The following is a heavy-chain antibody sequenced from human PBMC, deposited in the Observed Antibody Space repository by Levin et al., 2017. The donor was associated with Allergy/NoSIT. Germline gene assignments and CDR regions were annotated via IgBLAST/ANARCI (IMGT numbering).Heavy chain of an antibody. J-gene: IGHJ4*02. CDR3: ARAGGDPRTQWLVLDDY. V-gene: IGHV1-2*06. CDR1: GYTFTGYY. Sequence: RGESLKISCKASGYTFTGYYMHWVRQAPGQGLEWMGRINPNSGGTNYAQKFQGRVTMTRDTSISTAYMELSRLRSDDTAVYYCARAGGDPRTQWLVLDDYWGQGTLVTVSS. D-gene: IGHD6-19*01. CDR2: INPNSGGT.